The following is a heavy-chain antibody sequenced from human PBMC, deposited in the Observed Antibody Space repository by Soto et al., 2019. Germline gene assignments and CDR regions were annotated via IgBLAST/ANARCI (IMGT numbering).Heavy chain of an antibody. CDR1: GYSFTSYW. J-gene: IGHJ5*02. CDR3: ARAAGSGGWKGYWFDP. CDR2: IYPGDSDT. V-gene: IGHV5-51*01. D-gene: IGHD6-19*01. Sequence: GESLKISCKGSGYSFTSYWSGWVRQMPGKGLEWMGIIYPGDSDTRYSPSFQGQVTISADKSISTAYLQWSSLKASDTAMYCCARAAGSGGWKGYWFDPWGQGTLVTVSS.